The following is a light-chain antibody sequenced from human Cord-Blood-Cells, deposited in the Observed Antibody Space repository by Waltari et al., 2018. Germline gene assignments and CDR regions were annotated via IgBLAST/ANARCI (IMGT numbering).Light chain of an antibody. Sequence: SYELTQPPSVSVSPGQTASITCPADKLRDKSACWYQQKPGQSPVLVIYQDSKRPSGIPERFSGSNSGNTATLTISGTQAMDEADYYCQAWDSSTVVFGGGTKLTVL. J-gene: IGLJ2*01. CDR2: QDS. V-gene: IGLV3-1*01. CDR1: KLRDKS. CDR3: QAWDSSTVV.